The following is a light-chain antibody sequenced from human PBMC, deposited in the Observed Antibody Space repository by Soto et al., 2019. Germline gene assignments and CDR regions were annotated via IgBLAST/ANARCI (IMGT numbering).Light chain of an antibody. J-gene: IGKJ1*01. V-gene: IGKV3-15*01. CDR1: QSVSSN. CDR2: GAS. Sequence: VMTQSPATLSVSPGDRDTLSCRASQSVSSNLAWYQQKPGQAPRLLIYGASTRATGIPVRFSGSGSGTELTLTISRLKSEDFAVYYCQQYNNWPWTFGQGTKVDIK. CDR3: QQYNNWPWT.